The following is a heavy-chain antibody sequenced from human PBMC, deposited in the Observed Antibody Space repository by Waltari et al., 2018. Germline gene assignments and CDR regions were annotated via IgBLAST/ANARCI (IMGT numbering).Heavy chain of an antibody. CDR2: INAGSGNT. V-gene: IGHV1-3*01. J-gene: IGHJ5*02. CDR3: ARPRSDYGDYAWFDP. D-gene: IGHD4-17*01. CDR1: GYTFTSYP. Sequence: QVHLVQSGAEVKQPGASVKVSCEASGYTFTSYPIHWVRQAPGQRLEWMGWINAGSGNTKYSQSFQGRVTITRDTSASTVYMELSSLRSEDTAVYYCARPRSDYGDYAWFDPWGQGTLVTVSS.